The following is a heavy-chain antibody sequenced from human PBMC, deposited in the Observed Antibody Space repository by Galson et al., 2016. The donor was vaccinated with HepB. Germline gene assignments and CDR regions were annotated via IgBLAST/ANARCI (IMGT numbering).Heavy chain of an antibody. V-gene: IGHV3-21*01. CDR1: GFTFSSYS. J-gene: IGHJ4*02. CDR3: ARGGIVGAIFDY. CDR2: ISSSSSYI. D-gene: IGHD1-26*01. Sequence: SLRLSCAASGFTFSSYSMNWVRQAPGTGLEWVSSISSSSSYIYYADSVKGRFTISRDNAKNSLYLQMNSLRAEDTAVYYCARGGIVGAIFDYWGQGTLVTVSS.